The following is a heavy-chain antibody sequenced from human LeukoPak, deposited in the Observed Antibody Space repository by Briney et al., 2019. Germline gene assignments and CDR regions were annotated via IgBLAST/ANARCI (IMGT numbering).Heavy chain of an antibody. CDR3: ASTLGGVYYYDSSGYTTFGY. D-gene: IGHD3-22*01. J-gene: IGHJ4*02. CDR2: IIPILGIA. CDR1: GYTFTNYG. Sequence: SVKVSCKTSGYTFTNYGITWVRQAPGQGLEWMGRIIPILGIANYAQKFQGRVTITADKSTSTAYMELSSLRSEDTAVYYCASTLGGVYYYDSSGYTTFGYWGQGTLVAVSS. V-gene: IGHV1-69*04.